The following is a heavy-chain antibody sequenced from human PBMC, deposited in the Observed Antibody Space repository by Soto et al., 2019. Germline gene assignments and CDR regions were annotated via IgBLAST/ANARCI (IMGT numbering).Heavy chain of an antibody. CDR2: IWYDGSNK. CDR1: GFTFSSYG. CDR3: ARDEEGDSSGYYPTPFDY. J-gene: IGHJ4*02. V-gene: IGHV3-33*01. Sequence: QVQLVESGGGVVQPGRSLRLSCAASGFTFSSYGMHWVRQAPGKGLEWVAVIWYDGSNKYYADSVKGRFTISRDNSKNTLYLQRNSMRAEATAVYYCARDEEGDSSGYYPTPFDYWGQGTLVTVSS. D-gene: IGHD3-22*01.